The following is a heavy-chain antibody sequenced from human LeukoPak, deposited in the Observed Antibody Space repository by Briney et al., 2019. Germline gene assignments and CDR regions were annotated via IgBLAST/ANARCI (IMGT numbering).Heavy chain of an antibody. V-gene: IGHV5-51*01. J-gene: IGHJ4*02. CDR2: IYPGDSDT. D-gene: IGHD2-2*01. CDR3: ARLKPPYCSSTSCYAGPFDY. Sequence: GESLKISCKGSGYSFTSYWIGWVRQMHGKGLEWMGIIYPGDSDTRYSPSFQGQVTISADKSISTAYLQWSSLKASDTAMYYCARLKPPYCSSTSCYAGPFDYWGQGTLVTVSS. CDR1: GYSFTSYW.